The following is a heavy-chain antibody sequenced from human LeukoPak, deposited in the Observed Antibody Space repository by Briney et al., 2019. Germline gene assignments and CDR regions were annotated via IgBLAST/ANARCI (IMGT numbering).Heavy chain of an antibody. V-gene: IGHV3-23*01. Sequence: GGSLRLSCAASGFTFSSYAMSWVRQAPGKGQEWVSAISGSGGSTYYADSVKGRFTISRDNSKNSLYLQMNSLRAEDTAVYYCARDRHRYSYDTGGYPPYWGQGTLVTVSS. CDR3: ARDRHRYSYDTGGYPPY. CDR2: ISGSGGST. CDR1: GFTFSSYA. D-gene: IGHD3-22*01. J-gene: IGHJ4*02.